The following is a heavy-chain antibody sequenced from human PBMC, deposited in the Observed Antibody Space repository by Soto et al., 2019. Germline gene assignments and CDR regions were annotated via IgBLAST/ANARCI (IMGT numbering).Heavy chain of an antibody. CDR1: GLTLSSYH. Sequence: QVQLVESGGGVVQPGTSLTVSCAASGLTLSSYHIHWVRQAPGKGLEWVAGISSDGNGKYYADSVKGRITVSRDNFRNLVYVEIDSARVEDTAVYYCAREGHRSGRAGIFDYWGQGILVTVSS. J-gene: IGHJ4*02. CDR2: ISSDGNGK. D-gene: IGHD6-19*01. V-gene: IGHV3-30*03. CDR3: AREGHRSGRAGIFDY.